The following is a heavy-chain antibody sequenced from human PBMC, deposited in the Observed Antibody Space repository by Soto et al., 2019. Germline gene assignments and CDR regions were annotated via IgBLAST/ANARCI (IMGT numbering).Heavy chain of an antibody. CDR3: TRADSDVVILPDVRPLFDL. Sequence: QVQLVQSGAEVKKPGASVKVSCKTSGYDFFKYNMHWVRQAPGQGLEWRGVINPNGGYTRHAQKFQGRVIMTRDTSSKKVYMELSGLTSADTAMYYCTRADSDVVILPDVRPLFDLWGQGALVTVSS. CDR1: GYDFFKYN. V-gene: IGHV1-46*01. J-gene: IGHJ4*02. D-gene: IGHD2-21*02. CDR2: INPNGGYT.